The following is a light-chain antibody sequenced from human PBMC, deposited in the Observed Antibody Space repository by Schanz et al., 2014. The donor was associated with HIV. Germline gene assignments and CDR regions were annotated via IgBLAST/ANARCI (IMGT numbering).Light chain of an antibody. J-gene: IGLJ3*02. CDR1: SSDVGGYKY. V-gene: IGLV2-14*03. Sequence: QSALTQPASVSGSPGQSITISCTGTSSDVGGYKYVSWYQQHPGKAPKLIIYDVNNRPSGASNRFSGSKSGNTASLTISGLQAEDEADYYCSSYTTSGSLVFGGGTKLTVL. CDR3: SSYTTSGSLV. CDR2: DVN.